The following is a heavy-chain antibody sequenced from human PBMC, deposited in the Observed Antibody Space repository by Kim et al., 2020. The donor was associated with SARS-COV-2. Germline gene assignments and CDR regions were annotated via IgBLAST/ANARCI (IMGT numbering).Heavy chain of an antibody. CDR3: ANQYCSSTHCPIDY. V-gene: IGHV3-23*01. J-gene: IGHJ4*02. CDR1: GFTFKNYA. D-gene: IGHD2-2*01. Sequence: GGSLRLSCAASGFTFKNYAMSWVRQAPGKGLEWVSVITGNGDSTNYADSVKGRFTISRDNSKNTLHLQMSSLRAEDTAVYYCANQYCSSTHCPIDYWGQG. CDR2: ITGNGDST.